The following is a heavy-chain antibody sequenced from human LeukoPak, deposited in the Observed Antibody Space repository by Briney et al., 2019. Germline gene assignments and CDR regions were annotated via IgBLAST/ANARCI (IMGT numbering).Heavy chain of an antibody. V-gene: IGHV3-74*01. D-gene: IGHD3-22*01. CDR2: LAADGGGT. Sequence: GGSLRLSCAASGFTFSRYAMHWVRQTPGMGLVWVSRLAADGGGTNYADSVKGRFTISRDNAKTSLSLQMNSMRAEDTALYYCARALYGSSGYYHYWGQGILVTVSS. J-gene: IGHJ4*02. CDR1: GFTFSRYA. CDR3: ARALYGSSGYYHY.